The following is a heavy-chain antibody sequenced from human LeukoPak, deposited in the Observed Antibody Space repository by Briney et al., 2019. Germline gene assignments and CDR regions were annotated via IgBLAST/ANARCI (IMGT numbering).Heavy chain of an antibody. V-gene: IGHV3-48*01. CDR3: ARGITTDAFDI. CDR1: GFTFSSYS. D-gene: IGHD5-24*01. Sequence: PGGSLRLSCAASGFTFSSYSMNWVRQAPGKGLEWVSYISSSSTIYYADSVKGRFTISRDNAKNSLYLQMNSLRAEDTAVYYCARGITTDAFDIWGQGTMVTVSS. CDR2: ISSSSTI. J-gene: IGHJ3*02.